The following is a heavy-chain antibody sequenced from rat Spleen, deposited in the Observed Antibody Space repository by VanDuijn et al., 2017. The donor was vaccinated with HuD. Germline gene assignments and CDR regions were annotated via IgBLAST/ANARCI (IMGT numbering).Heavy chain of an antibody. J-gene: IGHJ2*01. CDR2: ISTGGGNT. D-gene: IGHD1-11*01. Sequence: EVQLVESGGGLVQPGRSLTLSCAASGFTFSDFGMHWIRQAPTKGLEWVASISTGGGNTYYRDSVKGRFTISRNNAKTTQYLQMDSLRSEDTATYYCATRGRVDYWGQGVMVTVSS. CDR3: ATRGRVDY. CDR1: GFTFSDFG. V-gene: IGHV5-19*01.